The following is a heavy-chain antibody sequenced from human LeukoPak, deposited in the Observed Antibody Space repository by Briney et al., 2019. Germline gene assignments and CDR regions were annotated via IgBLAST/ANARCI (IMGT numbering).Heavy chain of an antibody. CDR1: GYTFTGYY. CDR3: ARDDYGDYGKNDY. CDR2: INPNSGGT. J-gene: IGHJ4*02. D-gene: IGHD4-17*01. Sequence: ASVKVSCKASGYTFTGYYMHWVRQAPGQGLEWMGWINPNSGGTNYARKLQGRVTMTTDTSTSTAYMELRSLRSDDTAVYYCARDDYGDYGKNDYWGQGTLVT. V-gene: IGHV1-2*02.